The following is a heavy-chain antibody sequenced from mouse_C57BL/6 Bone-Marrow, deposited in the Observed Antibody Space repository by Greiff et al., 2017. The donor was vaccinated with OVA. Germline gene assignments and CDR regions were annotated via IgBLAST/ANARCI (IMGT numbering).Heavy chain of an antibody. CDR3: ARPGYYYGSLQDWYFDV. CDR2: ISSGSSTI. V-gene: IGHV5-17*01. CDR1: GFTFSDYG. D-gene: IGHD1-1*01. Sequence: EVQLQESGGGLVKPGGSLKLSCAASGFTFSDYGMHWVRQAPEQGLEWVAYISSGSSTIYYADTVKGRFTISRDNAKNTLLLQLTSLRSEDTARYYCARPGYYYGSLQDWYFDVWGTGTTVTVSS. J-gene: IGHJ1*03.